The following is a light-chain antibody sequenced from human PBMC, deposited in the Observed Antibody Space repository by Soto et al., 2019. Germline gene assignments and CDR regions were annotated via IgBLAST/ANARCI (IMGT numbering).Light chain of an antibody. CDR1: QSVSSY. CDR3: QQYGSSPWT. CDR2: DAS. V-gene: IGKV3-11*01. Sequence: EIVLTQSPATLSLSPGERATLSCRASQSVSSYLAWYQQKPGQAPRLLIYDASNRATGIPARFSGSGSGTDFTITIRSLEPEDFAVYHCQQYGSSPWTFGQGTKVEI. J-gene: IGKJ1*01.